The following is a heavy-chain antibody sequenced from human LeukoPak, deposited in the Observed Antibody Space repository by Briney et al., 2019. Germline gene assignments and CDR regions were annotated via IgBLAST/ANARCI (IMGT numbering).Heavy chain of an antibody. V-gene: IGHV3-48*01. J-gene: IGHJ5*02. CDR2: ISSSSSTI. D-gene: IGHD6-13*01. Sequence: GGSLRLSCAASGFTFSSYSMNWVRQAPGKGLEWVSYISSSSSTIYYADSVKGRFTISRDNAKNSLYLQMNSLRAEDTAVYYCARGATLYSRPQGFDPWGQGILVTVSS. CDR1: GFTFSSYS. CDR3: ARGATLYSRPQGFDP.